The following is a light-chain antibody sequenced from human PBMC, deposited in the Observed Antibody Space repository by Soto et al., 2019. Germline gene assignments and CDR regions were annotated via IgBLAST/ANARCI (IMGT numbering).Light chain of an antibody. CDR1: QSVSSY. J-gene: IGKJ4*01. V-gene: IGKV3-11*01. Sequence: EIVLTQSPATLSLSPGERATLSCRASQSVSSYLAWYQQKPGQAPRLLIYDASNRATGIPARFSGSGSGTEVTLTISSLVPEDFAVDYCQQRSNCPLTFGGGTKVEIK. CDR3: QQRSNCPLT. CDR2: DAS.